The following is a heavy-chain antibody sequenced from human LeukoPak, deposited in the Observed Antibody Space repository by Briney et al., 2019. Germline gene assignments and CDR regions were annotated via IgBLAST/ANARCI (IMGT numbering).Heavy chain of an antibody. V-gene: IGHV4-39*07. J-gene: IGHJ5*02. CDR1: GGSISSSSYY. CDR3: ARGHAAGNSYWFDP. CDR2: IYYSGST. Sequence: SETLSLTCTVSGGSISSSSYYWGWIRQPPGKGLEWIGSIYYSGSTYYNPSLKSRVTMSVDTSKNQFSLKLSSVTAADTAVYYCARGHAAGNSYWFDPWGQGTLVTVSS. D-gene: IGHD6-13*01.